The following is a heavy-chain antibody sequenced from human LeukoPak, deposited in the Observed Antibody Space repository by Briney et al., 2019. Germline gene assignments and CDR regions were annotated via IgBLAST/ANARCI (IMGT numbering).Heavy chain of an antibody. CDR3: ARDRGIAAAGYYFDY. D-gene: IGHD6-13*01. V-gene: IGHV4-59*01. CDR1: GGSISSYY. J-gene: IGHJ4*02. CDR2: IYYSGST. Sequence: SETLSLTCTVSGGSISSYYWSWIRQPPGKGLEWIGYIYYSGSTNYNPSLKSRVTISVDTSKNQFSLKLSSVTAADTAVYYCARDRGIAAAGYYFDYWGQGTLVTVPS.